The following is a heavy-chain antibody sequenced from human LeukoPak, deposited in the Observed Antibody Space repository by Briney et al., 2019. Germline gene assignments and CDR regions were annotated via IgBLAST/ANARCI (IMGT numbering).Heavy chain of an antibody. CDR2: IDTSGTT. CDR3: ARGWGSRWYYFDF. D-gene: IGHD6-13*01. Sequence: SETLSLTCTVSGGSISDFYWSWIRQPAGKGLEWIGRIDTSGTTNSNPSLKSRVTVSVDTSKNQFSLRVTSVTAADTAIYYCARGWGSRWYYFDFWGQGTLVTVSS. V-gene: IGHV4-4*07. CDR1: GGSISDFY. J-gene: IGHJ4*02.